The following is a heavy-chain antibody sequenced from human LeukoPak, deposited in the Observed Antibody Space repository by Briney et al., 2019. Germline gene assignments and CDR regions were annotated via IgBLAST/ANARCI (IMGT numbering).Heavy chain of an antibody. D-gene: IGHD3-22*01. V-gene: IGHV3-30*02. CDR2: ILFDGSKK. CDR3: ARAVDKGTGYYMDF. Sequence: GGSLRLSCAASGFTFSHHGMHWVRQAPGKGLEWVAFILFDGSKKYFVDSVKGRFTIYRDNSKNAVSLQMNNLRTEDTAMYYCARAVDKGTGYYMDFWGQGTLVTVSS. CDR1: GFTFSHHG. J-gene: IGHJ4*02.